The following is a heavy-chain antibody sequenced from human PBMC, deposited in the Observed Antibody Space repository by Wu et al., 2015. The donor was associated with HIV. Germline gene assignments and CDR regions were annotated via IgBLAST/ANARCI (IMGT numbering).Heavy chain of an antibody. CDR3: ARAIYYYDSSGYFSNAFDI. J-gene: IGHJ3*02. CDR2: IIPIFGTA. CDR1: GGTFSSYA. D-gene: IGHD3-22*01. V-gene: IGHV1-69*13. Sequence: QVQLVQSGAEVKKPGSSVKVSCKASGGTFSSYAISWVRQAPGQGLEWMGRIIPIFGTANYAQKFQGRVTITADESTSTAYMELSSLRSEDTAVYYCARAIYYYDSSGYFSNAFDIWGQGTMVTVSS.